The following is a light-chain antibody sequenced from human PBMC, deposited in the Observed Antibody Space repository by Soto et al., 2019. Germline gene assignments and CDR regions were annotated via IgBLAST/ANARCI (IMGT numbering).Light chain of an antibody. Sequence: DIVMTQSPDSLSVPLGERATIDCKSSQSVLYSSNNKNYLAWYQQKPGQPPRLLIYWASTRESGVPARFSGTGSETDFTLTISTLQAEDVAVYYCQQDYTNAWTFGQGTKVEIK. CDR3: QQDYTNAWT. CDR1: QSVLYSSNNKNY. CDR2: WAS. V-gene: IGKV4-1*01. J-gene: IGKJ1*01.